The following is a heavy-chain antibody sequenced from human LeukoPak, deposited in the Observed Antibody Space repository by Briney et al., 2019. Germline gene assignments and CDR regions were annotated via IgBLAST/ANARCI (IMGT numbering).Heavy chain of an antibody. D-gene: IGHD1-1*01. Sequence: EPSETLSLTCTVSGGSISSYYWSWIRQPPGKGLEWIGYIYYSGSTNYNPSLKSRVTISVDTSKNQFSLKLSSVTAADTAVYYCAVGKRSTNKYYYYYYGMDVWGQGTTVTVSS. V-gene: IGHV4-59*12. CDR2: IYYSGST. CDR1: GGSISSYY. CDR3: AVGKRSTNKYYYYYYGMDV. J-gene: IGHJ6*02.